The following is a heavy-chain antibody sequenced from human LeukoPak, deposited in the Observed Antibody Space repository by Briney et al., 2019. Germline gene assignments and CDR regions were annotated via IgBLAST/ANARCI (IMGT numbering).Heavy chain of an antibody. D-gene: IGHD2-15*01. CDR2: ISGSGGST. V-gene: IGHV3-23*01. CDR3: AKDVSLGYCSGGSCSAHFDY. CDR1: GFTFSSYA. Sequence: PGGSLRLSCAASGFTFSSYAMSWVRQAPGKGLEWVSAISGSGGSTYYADSVKGRFTISRDNAKNSLYLQMNSLRAEDMALYYCAKDVSLGYCSGGSCSAHFDYWGQGTLVTVSS. J-gene: IGHJ4*02.